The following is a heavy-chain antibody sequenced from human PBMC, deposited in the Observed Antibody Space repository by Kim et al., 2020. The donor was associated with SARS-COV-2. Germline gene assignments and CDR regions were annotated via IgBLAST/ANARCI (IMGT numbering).Heavy chain of an antibody. CDR2: ISSGSSYI. CDR3: ARDFSYSNYY. CDR1: GFTFSSYS. Sequence: GGSLRLSCAASGFTFSSYSMNWVRQAPGKGLEWVSSISSGSSYIYYAHSVKGRFTISRDNAKNSLHLQMNSLRAEDTAVYYCARDFSYSNYYWGQGTLVT. D-gene: IGHD6-13*01. J-gene: IGHJ4*02. V-gene: IGHV3-21*01.